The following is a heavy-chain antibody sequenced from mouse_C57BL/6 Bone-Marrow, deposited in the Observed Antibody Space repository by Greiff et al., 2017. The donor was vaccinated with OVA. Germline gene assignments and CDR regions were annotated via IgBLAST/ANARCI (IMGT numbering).Heavy chain of an antibody. J-gene: IGHJ4*01. D-gene: IGHD2-1*01. V-gene: IGHV5-9-1*02. CDR1: GFTFSSYA. CDR3: TRLLDAMDY. CDR2: ISSGGDYI. Sequence: LVESGEGLVKPGGSLQLSCAASGFTFSSYAMSWVRQTPEKRLEWVAYISSGGDYIYYADTVKGRFTISRDNARNPLYLQISSLKSEDTAMYYCTRLLDAMDYWGQGTSVTVSS.